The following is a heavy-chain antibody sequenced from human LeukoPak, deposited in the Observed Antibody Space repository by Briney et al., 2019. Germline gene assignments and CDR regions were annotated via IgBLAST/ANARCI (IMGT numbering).Heavy chain of an antibody. CDR2: ISSSSSTI. D-gene: IGHD6-19*01. V-gene: IGHV3-48*01. CDR1: GFTFSSYS. CDR3: ARDRSGSSGWSSKYNWFDP. J-gene: IGHJ5*02. Sequence: PGGSLRLSCAASGFTFSSYSTNWVRQAPGKGLEWVSYISSSSSTIYYADSVKGRFTISRDNAKNSLYLQMNSLRAEDTAVYYCARDRSGSSGWSSKYNWFDPWGQGTLVTVSS.